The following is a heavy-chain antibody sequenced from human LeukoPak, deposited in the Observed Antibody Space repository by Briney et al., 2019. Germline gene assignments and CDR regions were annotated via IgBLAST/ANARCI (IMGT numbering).Heavy chain of an antibody. Sequence: GGSLRLSCAASGFTFSSYAMSWVRQAPGKGVEWVSAISGSGGSTYYADSVKGRFTISRDNSKNTLYLQMNSLRAEDTAVYYCAKDMGYDILTGYSGFDYWGQGTLVTVSS. V-gene: IGHV3-23*01. D-gene: IGHD3-9*01. CDR3: AKDMGYDILTGYSGFDY. CDR1: GFTFSSYA. J-gene: IGHJ4*02. CDR2: ISGSGGST.